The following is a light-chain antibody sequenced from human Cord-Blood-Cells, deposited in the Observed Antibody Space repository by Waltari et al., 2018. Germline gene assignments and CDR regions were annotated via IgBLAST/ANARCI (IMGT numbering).Light chain of an antibody. J-gene: IGKJ2*01. CDR1: QSVSSY. CDR3: QQRSNWPLYT. CDR2: DAS. V-gene: IGKV3-11*01. Sequence: EIVLTQSPATLSLSPGERATISCRASQSVSSYLAWYQQKPGQAPRLLIYDASNRATGIPARFSGSGSGTDFTLTISSLEPKDFAVYYCQQRSNWPLYTFGQGTKLEIK.